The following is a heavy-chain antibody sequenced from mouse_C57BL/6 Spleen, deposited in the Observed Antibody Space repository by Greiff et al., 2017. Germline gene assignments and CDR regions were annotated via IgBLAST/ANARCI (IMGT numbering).Heavy chain of an antibody. Sequence: QVQLQQSGPGLVQPSQSLSITCTVSGFSLTSYGVHWVRQSPGKGLAWLGVIWSGGSTDYNAAFISRLSISKDNSKSQVFFKMNSLQADDTAIYYCAREGAYDGYYVDAYWGQGTLVTVSA. CDR3: AREGAYDGYYVDAY. CDR2: IWSGGST. V-gene: IGHV2-2*01. CDR1: GFSLTSYG. J-gene: IGHJ3*01. D-gene: IGHD2-3*01.